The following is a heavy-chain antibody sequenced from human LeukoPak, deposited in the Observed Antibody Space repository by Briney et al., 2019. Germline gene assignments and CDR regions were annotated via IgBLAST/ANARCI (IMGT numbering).Heavy chain of an antibody. CDR3: ARQTNNWNDPNFDY. D-gene: IGHD1-20*01. CDR1: GGSFSGYY. J-gene: IGHJ4*02. Sequence: SETLSLTCAVYGGSFSGYYWSWIRQPPGKGLEWIGEINHSGSTNYNPSLKSRVTISVDTSKNQFSLKLSSVTAADTAVYYCARQTNNWNDPNFDYWGQGTLVTVSS. V-gene: IGHV4-34*01. CDR2: INHSGST.